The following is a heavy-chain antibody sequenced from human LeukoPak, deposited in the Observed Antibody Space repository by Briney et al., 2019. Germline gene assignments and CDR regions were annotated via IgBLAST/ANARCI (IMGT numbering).Heavy chain of an antibody. CDR2: IYDDNT. CDR1: GFTVIAYA. Sequence: GGSLRLSCAASGFTVIAYAMAWVRAAPGKGLEWVSTIYDDNTYYADTGKGRFTIPKDNSKNTLYLQLNRLRAEATARYYIARDEGYCSRTSCYGPSKGMDVWGQGTAVIVSS. J-gene: IGHJ6*02. D-gene: IGHD2-2*01. V-gene: IGHV3-66*02. CDR3: ARDEGYCSRTSCYGPSKGMDV.